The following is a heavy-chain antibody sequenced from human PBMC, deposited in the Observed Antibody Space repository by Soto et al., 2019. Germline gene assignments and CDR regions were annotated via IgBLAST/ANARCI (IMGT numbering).Heavy chain of an antibody. CDR3: AREPLAGTYYFYY. CDR2: INPNSGGT. Sequence: SVKVSWQASGYTFTGYYMHWVLQAPGQGLEWMGWINPNSGGTNYAQKFQGRVTMTRDTSISTAYMELSRLRSDDTAVYYCAREPLAGTYYFYYPGWGSLVTVSS. J-gene: IGHJ4*02. D-gene: IGHD1-1*01. V-gene: IGHV1-2*02. CDR1: GYTFTGYY.